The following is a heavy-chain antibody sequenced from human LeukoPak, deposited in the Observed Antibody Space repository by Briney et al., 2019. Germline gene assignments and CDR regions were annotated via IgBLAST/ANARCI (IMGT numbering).Heavy chain of an antibody. CDR3: ARAGGYCGRISCPYYFDY. D-gene: IGHD2-15*01. CDR1: GFTFSSYW. CDR2: IKQDGREK. J-gene: IGHJ4*02. Sequence: PGGSLRLSCAASGFTFSSYWMSWVRQAPGKGLEWVANIKQDGREKYYVDSVKGRFTISRDNAKNSLYVQMNSLRAEDTAVYYCARAGGYCGRISCPYYFDYWGQGSLVAVSS. V-gene: IGHV3-7*01.